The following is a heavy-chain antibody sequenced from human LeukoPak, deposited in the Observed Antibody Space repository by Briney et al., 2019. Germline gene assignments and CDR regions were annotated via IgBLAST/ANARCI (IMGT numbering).Heavy chain of an antibody. V-gene: IGHV1-18*04. CDR2: ISAYNGNT. CDR3: ARGETGDYYFDY. Sequence: ASVKVSCKASGDTFSSHTINWVRQAPGQGLEWMGWISAYNGNTNYAQKLQGRVTMTTDTSTSTAYMELRSLRSDDTAVYYCARGETGDYYFDYWGQGTLVTVSS. J-gene: IGHJ4*02. CDR1: GDTFSSHT. D-gene: IGHD7-27*01.